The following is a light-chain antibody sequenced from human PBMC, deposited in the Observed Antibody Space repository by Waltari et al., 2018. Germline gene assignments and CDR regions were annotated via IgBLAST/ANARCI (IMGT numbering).Light chain of an antibody. V-gene: IGKV2-28*01. CDR1: QSLLHTNGYNY. CDR3: MQALQTFT. J-gene: IGKJ3*01. CDR2: LGS. Sequence: DIVMTPSPLSLLVAPGEPASISCRSSQSLLHTNGYNYLDWYLQKPGQSPQLLIYLGSNRASGVPDRVSGSGSGTDFTLKISRVEAEDVGVYHCMQALQTFTFDPGTKVDIK.